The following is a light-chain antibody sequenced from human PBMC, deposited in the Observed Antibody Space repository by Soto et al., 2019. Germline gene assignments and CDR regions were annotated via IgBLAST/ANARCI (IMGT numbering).Light chain of an antibody. J-gene: IGKJ2*01. CDR3: QQSHITTLFT. CDR1: QNINSH. CDR2: AAS. V-gene: IGKV1-39*01. Sequence: DIPMTQSPSSLSASLGDRVTITCRASQNINSHLNWYQQKPGKAPKVLIYAASRLQSGVPSRFSGSGSGTEFTLTISSQEPEDFATYYCQQSHITTLFTFGKGTKLEI.